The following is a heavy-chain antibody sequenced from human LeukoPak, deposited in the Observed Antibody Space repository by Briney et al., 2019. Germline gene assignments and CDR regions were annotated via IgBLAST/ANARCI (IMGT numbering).Heavy chain of an antibody. V-gene: IGHV4-59*01. CDR1: GGSISSYY. D-gene: IGHD2-15*01. J-gene: IGHJ4*02. CDR2: IYYSGST. CDR3: AREKVDTLDY. Sequence: SETLSLTCTVSGGSISSYYWSWIRQPPGKGLEWIGYIYYSGSTNYNPSLKSRVTISVDTSKNQLSLKLSSVTAADTAVYYCAREKVDTLDYWGQGTLVTVSS.